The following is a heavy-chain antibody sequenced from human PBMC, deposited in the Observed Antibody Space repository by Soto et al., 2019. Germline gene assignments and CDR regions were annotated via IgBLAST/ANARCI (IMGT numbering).Heavy chain of an antibody. V-gene: IGHV3-30*18. CDR2: ISYDGSNK. CDR1: GFTFSSYG. CDR3: AKEFTYYDFWSGYSQPVYFDY. Sequence: QVQLVESGGGVVQPGRSLRLSCAASGFTFSSYGMHWVRQAPGKGLEWVAVISYDGSNKYYADSVKGRFTISRDNYKNTLYLQMNSLRAEDTAVYYCAKEFTYYDFWSGYSQPVYFDYWGQGTLVTVSS. J-gene: IGHJ4*02. D-gene: IGHD3-3*01.